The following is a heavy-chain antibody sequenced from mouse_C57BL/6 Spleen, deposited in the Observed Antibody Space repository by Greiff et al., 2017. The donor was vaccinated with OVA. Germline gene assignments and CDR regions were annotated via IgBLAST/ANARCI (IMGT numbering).Heavy chain of an antibody. Sequence: QLVESGPGLVKPSQSLSLTCSVTGYSITSGYYWNWIRQFPGNKLEWMGYISYDGSNNYNPSLKNRISITRDTSKNQFFLKLNSVTTEDTATYYCARDRYAMDYWGQGTSVTVSS. CDR3: ARDRYAMDY. V-gene: IGHV3-6*01. CDR1: GYSITSGYY. CDR2: ISYDGSN. J-gene: IGHJ4*01.